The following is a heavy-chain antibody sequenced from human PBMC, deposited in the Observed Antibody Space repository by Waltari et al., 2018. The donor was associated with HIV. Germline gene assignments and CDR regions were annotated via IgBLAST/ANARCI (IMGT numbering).Heavy chain of an antibody. D-gene: IGHD7-27*01. J-gene: IGHJ4*02. CDR2: ISRSSSSI. V-gene: IGHV3-48*01. CDR3: ARDINGGWGY. CDR1: GSPSRNYT. Sequence: EVQLVESGGGLVQPGGSLRLSCAAPGSPSRNYTMNWVRQDPGKGLEWVSYISRSSSSIFYADSVKGRFTISRDNAKNSLYLQMNSLRVEDTAVYYCARDINGGWGYWGQGTLVTVAS.